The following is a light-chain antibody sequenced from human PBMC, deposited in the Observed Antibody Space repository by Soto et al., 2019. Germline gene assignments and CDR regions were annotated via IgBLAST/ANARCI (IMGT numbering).Light chain of an antibody. V-gene: IGKV1-5*01. CDR1: QSISSW. CDR3: QQRYNWPIT. J-gene: IGKJ5*01. Sequence: DIQITQSPSTLSASVGDRVTITCRASQSISSWLAWYQQKPGKAPKLLIYDASNSETGVPSRFRGKGSGTDCTFTISRLQPEDIETYYCQQRYNWPITFGQGTRLEIK. CDR2: DAS.